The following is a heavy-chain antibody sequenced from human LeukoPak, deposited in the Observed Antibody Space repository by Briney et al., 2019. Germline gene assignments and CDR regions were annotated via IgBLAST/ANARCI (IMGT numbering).Heavy chain of an antibody. D-gene: IGHD3-3*01. J-gene: IGHJ4*02. CDR3: ATLGNDFWSGYPRRTFDY. CDR1: GYTFTDYY. CDR2: VDPEDGET. Sequence: ATVKISCKVSGYTFTDYYMHWVRQAPGNGLEWMGLVDPEDGETIYAEKFQGRVTITADTSTDTAYMELSSLRSEDTAVYYCATLGNDFWSGYPRRTFDYWGQGTLVTVSS. V-gene: IGHV1-69-2*01.